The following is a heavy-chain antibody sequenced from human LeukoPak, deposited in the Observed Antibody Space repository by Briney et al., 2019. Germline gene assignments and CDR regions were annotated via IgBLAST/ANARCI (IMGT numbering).Heavy chain of an antibody. Sequence: GGSLRLSCVASGFTFVSHWMTWVRQAPGKGLEWVANINQDGSEKYYVDSVKGRFTISRDNAKNSLYLQMDSLTAEDAAMYYCARQTGSGLFILPGGQGTLVTVSS. J-gene: IGHJ4*02. CDR3: ARQTGSGLFILP. V-gene: IGHV3-7*01. CDR1: GFTFVSHW. D-gene: IGHD3/OR15-3a*01. CDR2: INQDGSEK.